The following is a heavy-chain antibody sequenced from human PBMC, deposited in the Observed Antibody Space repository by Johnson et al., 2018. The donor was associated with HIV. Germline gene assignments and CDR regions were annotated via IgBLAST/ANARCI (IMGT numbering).Heavy chain of an antibody. CDR1: GFSFSSYA. CDR2: ISYDGSNK. CDR3: TTGRGQRWLQLGAFDI. D-gene: IGHD5-24*01. V-gene: IGHV3-30-3*01. Sequence: QVQLVESGGAVVRPGGSLRLSCAASGFSFSSYAMHWVRQAPGKGLEWVAVISYDGSNKYYADSVKGRFTISRDNSKNTLYLQMNSLKTEDTAVYYCTTGRGQRWLQLGAFDIWGQGTLVTVSS. J-gene: IGHJ3*02.